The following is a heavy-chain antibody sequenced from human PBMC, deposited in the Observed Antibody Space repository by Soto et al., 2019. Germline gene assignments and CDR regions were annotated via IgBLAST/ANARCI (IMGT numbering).Heavy chain of an antibody. CDR2: IIPIFGTA. Sequence: QVQLVQSGAEVKKPGSSVKVSCKAYGGTFSSYAISWVRQAPGQGLERMGGIIPIFGTANYAQQFQGRVTITAAESTSTAYMELISLRSEDTAVYYCARYSGSSGYWADWGDYWGQGTLVTVSS. V-gene: IGHV1-69*12. CDR3: ARYSGSSGYWADWGDY. D-gene: IGHD3-22*01. J-gene: IGHJ4*02. CDR1: GGTFSSYA.